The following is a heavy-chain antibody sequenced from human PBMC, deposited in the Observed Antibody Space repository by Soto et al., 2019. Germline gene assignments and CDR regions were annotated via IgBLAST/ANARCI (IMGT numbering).Heavy chain of an antibody. CDR1: GYTFTSYY. J-gene: IGHJ6*02. CDR2: INPSGGST. Sequence: ASVKVSCKASGYTFTSYYMHWVRQAPGQGLEWMGRINPSGGSTNYAQKLQGRVTMTRDTSTSTVYMELRSLRSDDTAVYCCARVPSSSPLSHYYYYGMDVWGQGTTVTVSS. CDR3: ARVPSSSPLSHYYYYGMDV. D-gene: IGHD6-6*01. V-gene: IGHV1-46*01.